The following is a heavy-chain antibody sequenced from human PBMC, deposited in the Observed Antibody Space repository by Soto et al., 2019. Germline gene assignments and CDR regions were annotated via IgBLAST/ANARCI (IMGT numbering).Heavy chain of an antibody. V-gene: IGHV3-13*01. Sequence: GGSLRLSCAASGFTFSSYDMHWVRQATGKGLEWVSAIGTAGDTYYPGSVKGRFTISRENAKNSLYLQMNSLRAEDAAVYYCERDAGRAKSLDYGGQETLVTVSS. CDR1: GFTFSSYD. D-gene: IGHD3-10*01. CDR2: IGTAGDT. J-gene: IGHJ4*02. CDR3: ERDAGRAKSLDY.